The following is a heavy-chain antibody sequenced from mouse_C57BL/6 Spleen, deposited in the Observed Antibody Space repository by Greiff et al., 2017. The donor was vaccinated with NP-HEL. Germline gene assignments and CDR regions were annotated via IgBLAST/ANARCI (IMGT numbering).Heavy chain of an antibody. CDR3: ARFGGYGNYDYAMDY. CDR1: GYSFTGYY. D-gene: IGHD2-1*01. CDR2: INPSTGGP. J-gene: IGHJ4*01. V-gene: IGHV1-42*01. Sequence: VQLQQSGPELVKPGASVKISCKASGYSFTGYYMNWVKQSPEKSLEWIGEINPSTGGPPYTQKFKAKATLTVDKSSSTAYMQLKSLTSEDSAVYYCARFGGYGNYDYAMDYWGQGTSVTVSS.